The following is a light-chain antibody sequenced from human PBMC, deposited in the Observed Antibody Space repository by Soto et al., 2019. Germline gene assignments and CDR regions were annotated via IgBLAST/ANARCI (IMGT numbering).Light chain of an antibody. CDR2: GAS. V-gene: IGKV3-15*01. CDR1: QSVSSH. CDR3: QKYNNWPIT. Sequence: EIVLTQSPGTLSLSPGERASLSCRSSQSVSSHLAWYHQKPGQAPRLLIYGASTRATGIPARFSGSGSGTEFTLTISSLQSEDFEVYYCQKYNNWPITFGQGTRLEIK. J-gene: IGKJ5*01.